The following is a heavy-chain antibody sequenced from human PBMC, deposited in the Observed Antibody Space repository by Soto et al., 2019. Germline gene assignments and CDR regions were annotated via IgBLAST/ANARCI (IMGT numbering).Heavy chain of an antibody. J-gene: IGHJ4*02. D-gene: IGHD5-12*01. V-gene: IGHV4-39*07. Sequence: SETLSLTCTVSDGSISSSRYYWSWIRQPPGKGLEWIGEINHSGSTNYNPSLKSRVTISVDTSKNQFSLKLSSVTAADTAVYYCARGIVATRNHFDYWGQGTLVTVSS. CDR3: ARGIVATRNHFDY. CDR1: DGSISSSRYY. CDR2: INHSGST.